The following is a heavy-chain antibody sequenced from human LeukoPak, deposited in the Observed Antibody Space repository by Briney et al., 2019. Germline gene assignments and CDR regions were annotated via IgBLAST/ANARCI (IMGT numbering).Heavy chain of an antibody. D-gene: IGHD3-22*01. Sequence: ASVKVSCKASGYTFTSYGISWVRQAPGQGLEWMGWISGYNGHTKYAQKFQGRVTMTTDTSTSTAYMELRSLRSDDTAVYYCARGGSMMGYSVLNYGGQGTLVTVSS. J-gene: IGHJ4*02. CDR2: ISGYNGHT. V-gene: IGHV1-18*01. CDR3: ARGGSMMGYSVLNY. CDR1: GYTFTSYG.